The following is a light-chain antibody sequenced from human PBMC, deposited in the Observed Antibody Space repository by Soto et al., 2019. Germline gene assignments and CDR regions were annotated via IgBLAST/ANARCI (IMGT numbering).Light chain of an antibody. V-gene: IGKV1-5*03. CDR3: QQYKSYSEWT. J-gene: IGKJ1*01. CDR1: QSISSW. Sequence: DIQMTQSPSTLSASVGDRVTITCRASQSISSWLAWYQQKPGKAPKLLIYKASSLESGVPSRFSGSESGTEFTLTISSLQPDDFATYYCQQYKSYSEWTFGQGTKVEIK. CDR2: KAS.